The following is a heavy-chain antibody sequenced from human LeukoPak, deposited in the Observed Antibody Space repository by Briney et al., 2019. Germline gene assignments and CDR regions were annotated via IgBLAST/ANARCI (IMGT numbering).Heavy chain of an antibody. CDR2: IYYSGST. V-gene: IGHV4-59*01. CDR3: ARSPEYSSFFDP. Sequence: SSETLSLTCTVSGGSISSYYWSWIRQPPGKGLEWIGYIYYSGSTNYNPSLKSRVTISVDTSKNQFSLKLSSVTAADTAVYYCARSPEYSSFFDPWGQGTLVTVSS. D-gene: IGHD6-6*01. CDR1: GGSISSYY. J-gene: IGHJ5*02.